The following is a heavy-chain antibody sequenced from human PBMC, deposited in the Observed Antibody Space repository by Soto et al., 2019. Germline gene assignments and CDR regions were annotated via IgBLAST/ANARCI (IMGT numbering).Heavy chain of an antibody. V-gene: IGHV5-51*01. CDR2: IYPGDSDT. Sequence: PGESLKISCKGSGYSFTSYWIGLVRQMPGKGLEWMGIIYPGDSDTRYSPSFQGQVTISADKSISTAYLQWSSLKASDTAMYYCARGKRPYSSSGWFDPWGQGTLVTVSS. D-gene: IGHD6-6*01. CDR1: GYSFTSYW. J-gene: IGHJ5*02. CDR3: ARGKRPYSSSGWFDP.